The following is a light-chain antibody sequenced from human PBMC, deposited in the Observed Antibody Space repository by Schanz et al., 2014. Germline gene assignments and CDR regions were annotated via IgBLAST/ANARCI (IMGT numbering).Light chain of an antibody. V-gene: IGKV1-5*01. CDR2: DAS. Sequence: DIQMTQSPSTLSASVGDRVTITCRASQSINSWLAWYQQKPGKAPELLIYDASTLESGVPSRFSGSGSGTEFTLTISSLQPDDFATYYCQQYYGHSAFGQGTKVDI. J-gene: IGKJ1*01. CDR3: QQYYGHSA. CDR1: QSINSW.